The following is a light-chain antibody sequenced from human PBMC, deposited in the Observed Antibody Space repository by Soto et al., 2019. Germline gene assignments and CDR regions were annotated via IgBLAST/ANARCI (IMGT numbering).Light chain of an antibody. V-gene: IGKV3-11*01. CDR2: DAS. J-gene: IGKJ4*01. Sequence: EIVLTQSPATLSLSPGERATLSCRASQSVSTYLAWYQQKPGQAPRLLMYDASNRATGIPARFSGSGSGTDFTLTISSLEPEDFAVYYCQHRKSWPLTFGGGTKVEIK. CDR1: QSVSTY. CDR3: QHRKSWPLT.